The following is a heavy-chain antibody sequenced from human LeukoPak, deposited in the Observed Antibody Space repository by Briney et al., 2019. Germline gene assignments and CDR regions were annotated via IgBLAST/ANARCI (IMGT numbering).Heavy chain of an antibody. Sequence: ASVKLSCKASGYTFTSYYMHWVRQAPGPGLEWMGIINPSGGSTSYAQKFQARVTMTRHTSTSTVYMELSSLRSEDTAVYYCARASRAAAGLYYFDYWGQGTLVTVSS. D-gene: IGHD6-13*01. V-gene: IGHV1-46*01. J-gene: IGHJ4*02. CDR3: ARASRAAAGLYYFDY. CDR1: GYTFTSYY. CDR2: INPSGGST.